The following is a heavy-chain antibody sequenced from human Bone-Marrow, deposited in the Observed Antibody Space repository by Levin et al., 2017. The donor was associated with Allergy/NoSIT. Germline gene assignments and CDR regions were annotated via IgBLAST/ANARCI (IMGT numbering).Heavy chain of an antibody. Sequence: TSETLSLTCTVSGGSISSSSYYWGWIRQPPGKGLEWIGSIYYSGSTYYNPSLKSRVTISVDTSKNQFSLKLSSVTAADTAVYYCARLSSGYDSLTRDDAFDIWGQGTMVTVSS. CDR1: GGSISSSSYY. CDR3: ARLSSGYDSLTRDDAFDI. D-gene: IGHD5-12*01. CDR2: IYYSGST. J-gene: IGHJ3*02. V-gene: IGHV4-39*01.